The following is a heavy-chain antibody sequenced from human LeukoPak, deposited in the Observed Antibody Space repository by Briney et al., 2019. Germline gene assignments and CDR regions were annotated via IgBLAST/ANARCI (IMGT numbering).Heavy chain of an antibody. Sequence: ASVKLSCKASGYTFTGYYIHWVRQAPGPGLEWMGWIYPCSGDTNYAQNFQGRVTMTRDTSISTAYMELSSLKSDDTAVYYCARDRNSGSSLDIWGQGTMLTVSS. J-gene: IGHJ3*02. CDR1: GYTFTGYY. CDR3: ARDRNSGSSLDI. V-gene: IGHV1-2*02. CDR2: IYPCSGDT. D-gene: IGHD6-6*01.